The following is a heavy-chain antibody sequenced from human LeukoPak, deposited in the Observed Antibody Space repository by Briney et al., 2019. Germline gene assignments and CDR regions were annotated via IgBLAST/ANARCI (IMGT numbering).Heavy chain of an antibody. J-gene: IGHJ4*02. CDR2: IYHSGST. CDR1: GYSIGSGYY. D-gene: IGHD6-19*01. V-gene: IGHV4-38-2*02. CDR3: ACLSSHPFDY. Sequence: SETLSLTCTVSGYSIGSGYYWGWIRQPPGKGLEWIGSIYHSGSTYYNPSLKSRVTISVDTSKNQFSLKLSSVTAADTAVYYCACLSSHPFDYWSQGTLVTVSS.